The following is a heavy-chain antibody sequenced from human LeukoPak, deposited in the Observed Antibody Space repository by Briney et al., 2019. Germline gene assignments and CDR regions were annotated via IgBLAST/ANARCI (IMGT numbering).Heavy chain of an antibody. CDR2: ISSSSSYI. D-gene: IGHD6-13*01. CDR1: GFIFDDYA. J-gene: IGHJ4*02. CDR3: ARGSPHPFRIAAALDY. Sequence: GGSLRLSCAASGFIFDDYAMHWVRQAPGKGLEWVSSISSSSSYIYYADSVKGRFTISRDNAKNSLYLQMNSLRAEDTAVYYCARGSPHPFRIAAALDYWGQGTLVTVSS. V-gene: IGHV3-21*01.